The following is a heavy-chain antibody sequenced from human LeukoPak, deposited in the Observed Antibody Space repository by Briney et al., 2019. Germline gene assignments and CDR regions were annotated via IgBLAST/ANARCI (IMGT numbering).Heavy chain of an antibody. CDR2: IYFSGVT. J-gene: IGHJ4*02. D-gene: IGHD4-11*01. CDR3: ARILTTFDS. Sequence: SETLSLTCTVSGGSISSSDFYWGWIRQSPEKGLEWIGNIYFSGVTYFSPSLKSRVTLFLDTSKNQFSLKLRSVTAADTALYYCARILTTFDSWGQGTLVTVSS. V-gene: IGHV4-39*01. CDR1: GGSISSSDFY.